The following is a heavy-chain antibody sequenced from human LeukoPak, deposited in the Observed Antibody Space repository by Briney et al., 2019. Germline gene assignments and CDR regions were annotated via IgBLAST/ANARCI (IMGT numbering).Heavy chain of an antibody. CDR1: GFTFSSYS. CDR3: ASDASLCGGDCYPYWYFDL. J-gene: IGHJ2*01. D-gene: IGHD2-21*02. V-gene: IGHV3-21*01. Sequence: PGGSLRLSCAASGFTFSSYSMNWVRQAPGKGLEWVSSISSSSSYIYYADSVKGRFTISRDNAKNSLYLQMNSLRAEDTAVYYCASDASLCGGDCYPYWYFDLWGRGTLATVSS. CDR2: ISSSSSYI.